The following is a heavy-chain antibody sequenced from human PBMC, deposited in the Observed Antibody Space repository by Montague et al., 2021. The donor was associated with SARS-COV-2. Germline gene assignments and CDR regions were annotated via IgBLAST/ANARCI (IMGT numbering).Heavy chain of an antibody. Sequence: VKPTQTLTLTCTFSGFSLSTSGMCVSWIRQPPGKGLEWIGEINHSGSTNYNPSLKSRVTISVDTSKNQFSLKLSSVTATDTAVYYCARARQDVVVPALGIGAYYYYYMDVWGKGTTVTVSS. CDR1: GFSLSTSGM. CDR3: ARARQDVVVPALGIGAYYYYYMDV. D-gene: IGHD2-2*01. CDR2: INHSGST. V-gene: IGHV4-39*07. J-gene: IGHJ6*03.